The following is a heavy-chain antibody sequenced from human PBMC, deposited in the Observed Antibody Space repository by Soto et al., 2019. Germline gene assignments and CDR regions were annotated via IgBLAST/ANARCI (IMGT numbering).Heavy chain of an antibody. CDR2: IYYSGST. Sequence: ASETLSLTCTVSGDSISSSYWSWIRQSPGKGLEWIGYIYYSGSTNYNPSLKSRVTISVDRSKNQFSLKLSSVTAADTAVYYCARTPDIWGQGTMVTVSS. V-gene: IGHV4-59*12. CDR1: GDSISSSY. CDR3: ARTPDI. J-gene: IGHJ3*02.